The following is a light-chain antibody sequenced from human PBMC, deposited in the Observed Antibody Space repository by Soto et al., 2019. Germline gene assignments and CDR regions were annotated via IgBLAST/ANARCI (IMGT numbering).Light chain of an antibody. Sequence: QSVLTQPPSVSAAPGQKVTISCSGSSSNIGTYYVSWYQHVPGTAPKLLIYDNNERPSGIPDRFSRSKSGTSATLGITGLQTEDEADYHCGTWDSSLSAVVFGGGTKLTVL. CDR3: GTWDSSLSAVV. CDR2: DNN. CDR1: SSNIGTYY. J-gene: IGLJ2*01. V-gene: IGLV1-51*01.